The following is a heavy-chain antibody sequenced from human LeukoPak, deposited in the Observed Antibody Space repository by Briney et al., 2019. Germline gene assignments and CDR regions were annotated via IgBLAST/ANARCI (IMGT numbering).Heavy chain of an antibody. J-gene: IGHJ4*02. CDR3: ARDIVVVPAASRHEV. CDR2: IYYSGST. Sequence: TSETLSLTCTVSGGSISSGDYYWSWIRQPPGKGLEWIGYIYYSGSTYYNPSLKSRVTISVDTSKNQFSLKLSSVTAADTAVYYCARDIVVVPAASRHEVWGQGTLVTVSS. V-gene: IGHV4-30-4*08. CDR1: GGSISSGDYY. D-gene: IGHD2-2*01.